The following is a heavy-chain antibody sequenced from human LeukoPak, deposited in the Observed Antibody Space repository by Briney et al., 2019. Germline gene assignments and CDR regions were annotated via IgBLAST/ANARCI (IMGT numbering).Heavy chain of an antibody. V-gene: IGHV3-74*01. CDR2: INSDGSST. CDR1: GFTFSSYW. Sequence: GGSLRLSCAASGFTFSSYWMHWVRQAPGKGLVWVSRINSDGSSTSYADLVKGRFTISRDNAKNTLYLQMNSLRAEDTAVYYCARDRAVVAGISKGVRRNWVDPWGQGTLVTVSS. CDR3: ARDRAVVAGISKGVRRNWVDP. D-gene: IGHD6-19*01. J-gene: IGHJ5*02.